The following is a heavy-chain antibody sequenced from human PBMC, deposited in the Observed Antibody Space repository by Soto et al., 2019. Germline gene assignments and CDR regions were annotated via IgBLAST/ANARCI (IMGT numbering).Heavy chain of an antibody. CDR3: ARGDRGGFDL. CDR1: GFTFDYLW. D-gene: IGHD3-10*01. CDR2: VHSDGTTT. Sequence: PGGSLRLPCGASGFTFDYLWMHWVRQAPGKGLVWVSRVHSDGTTTTYADSVKGRFTISRDNARNTVSLQMSSLRAEDTAIYYCARGDRGGFDLWGHGTVVTLSS. V-gene: IGHV3-74*01. J-gene: IGHJ3*01.